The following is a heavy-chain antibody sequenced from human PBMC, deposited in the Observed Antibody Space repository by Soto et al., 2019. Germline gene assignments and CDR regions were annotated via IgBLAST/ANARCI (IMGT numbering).Heavy chain of an antibody. Sequence: EVQLVESGGGLVQPGESLRLSCTASGFTFSSYWMHWARQAPGKGLVWLSRLKGDESRASYADSVVARFTISRDNAENALYLQLNSLRAEDTAVYSCARGGLYAYYQDNWGQGTLVTVAS. CDR2: LKGDESRA. V-gene: IGHV3-74*01. D-gene: IGHD3-16*01. J-gene: IGHJ4*02. CDR1: GFTFSSYW. CDR3: ARGGLYAYYQDN.